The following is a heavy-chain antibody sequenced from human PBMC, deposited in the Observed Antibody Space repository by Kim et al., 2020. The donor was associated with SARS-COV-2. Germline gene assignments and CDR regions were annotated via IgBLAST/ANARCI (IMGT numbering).Heavy chain of an antibody. CDR3: ARDMGGLFGVDNV. CDR2: IYYSGST. J-gene: IGHJ6*02. Sequence: SETLSLTCTVSGGSISSGGYYWSWIRQHPGKGLEWIGYIYYSGSTYYNPSLKSRVTISVDTSKNQFSLKLSSVTAADTAVYYCARDMGGLFGVDNVWGQGTTVTVSS. V-gene: IGHV4-31*03. CDR1: GGSISSGGYY. D-gene: IGHD3-3*01.